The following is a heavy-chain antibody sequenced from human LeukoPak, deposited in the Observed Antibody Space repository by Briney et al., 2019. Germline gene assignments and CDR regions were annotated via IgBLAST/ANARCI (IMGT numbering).Heavy chain of an antibody. CDR2: INHSGST. V-gene: IGHV4-34*01. D-gene: IGHD4-17*01. J-gene: IGHJ1*01. Sequence: KPSETLSLTCAVYGGYFSGYYWSWIRQPPGKGLEWIGEINHSGSTNYNPSLKSRVTILVDTSKNQFSLKLSSVTAADPAVYYCARGHSPVTTKVSYFQHWGQGTLVTVSS. CDR3: ARGHSPVTTKVSYFQH. CDR1: GGYFSGYY.